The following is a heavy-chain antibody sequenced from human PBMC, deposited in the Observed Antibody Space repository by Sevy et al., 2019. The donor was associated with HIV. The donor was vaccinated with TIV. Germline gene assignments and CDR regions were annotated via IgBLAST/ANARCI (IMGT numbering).Heavy chain of an antibody. CDR3: ARGCSSTSCLWGMDV. J-gene: IGHJ6*02. CDR1: GFTFSNYW. D-gene: IGHD2-2*01. Sequence: GGSLRLSCAASGFTFSNYWMSWVRQAPGKGLEWAANIKKDGSEKYYVDSVKGRFTISRDNAKNSLYLQMNSLRAEDTAVYYCARGCSSTSCLWGMDVWGQGTTVTVSS. V-gene: IGHV3-7*03. CDR2: IKKDGSEK.